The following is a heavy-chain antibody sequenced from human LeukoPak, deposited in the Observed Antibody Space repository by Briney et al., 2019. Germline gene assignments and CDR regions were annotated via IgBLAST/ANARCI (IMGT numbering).Heavy chain of an antibody. CDR2: ISGSGGST. J-gene: IGHJ4*02. Sequence: PGGSLRLSCAASGFTFSSYAMSWVRQAPGKGLEWVSAISGSGGSTYYADSVKGRFTISRDNSKNTLYLQMNSLRVEDTAVYYCAKVAKYYYGSETYYFFEHWGQGTPVTVSS. CDR1: GFTFSSYA. CDR3: AKVAKYYYGSETYYFFEH. V-gene: IGHV3-23*01. D-gene: IGHD3-10*01.